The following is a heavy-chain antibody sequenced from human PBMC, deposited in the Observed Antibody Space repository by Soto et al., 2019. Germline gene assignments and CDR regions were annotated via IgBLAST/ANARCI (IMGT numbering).Heavy chain of an antibody. CDR3: AREQGVTPEHWFDL. D-gene: IGHD2-8*01. Sequence: QLVESGGRLVKPGGSLRLSCEASGFTFSDHYMSWIRQAPGKGLEWVSCISPSGRVMYSAESLKGRFSVSRDNTKNSLFLQLSSLRAHYTDAYYRAREQGVTPEHWFDLSGQGTLVTVSS. V-gene: IGHV3-11*01. J-gene: IGHJ5*02. CDR1: GFTFSDHY. CDR2: ISPSGRVM.